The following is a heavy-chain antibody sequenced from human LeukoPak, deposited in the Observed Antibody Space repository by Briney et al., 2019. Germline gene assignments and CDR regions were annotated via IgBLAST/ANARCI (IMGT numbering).Heavy chain of an antibody. Sequence: ASVKVSFKASGYTFTGYYMHWVRQAPGQGLEWMGCINTNSSSTNYAQKFQGRVTMTRDTSISTAYMELSRLRSDDTAVYYCAREGLIGGSSRNDAFDIWGQGTMVTVSS. J-gene: IGHJ3*02. CDR2: INTNSSST. CDR1: GYTFTGYY. V-gene: IGHV1-2*02. D-gene: IGHD1-26*01. CDR3: AREGLIGGSSRNDAFDI.